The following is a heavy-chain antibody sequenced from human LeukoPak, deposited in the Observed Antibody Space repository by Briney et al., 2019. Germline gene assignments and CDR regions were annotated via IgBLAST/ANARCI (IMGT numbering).Heavy chain of an antibody. CDR2: ISSSSTI. CDR3: APLWFGELLPAGY. Sequence: GGSLRLSCAASGFTFSSYSMNWVRQAPGKGLEWVSYISSSSTIYYADSVKGRFTISRDNAKNSLYLQMNSLRAEDTAVYYCAPLWFGELLPAGYWGQGTLVTVSS. D-gene: IGHD3-10*01. CDR1: GFTFSSYS. J-gene: IGHJ4*02. V-gene: IGHV3-48*01.